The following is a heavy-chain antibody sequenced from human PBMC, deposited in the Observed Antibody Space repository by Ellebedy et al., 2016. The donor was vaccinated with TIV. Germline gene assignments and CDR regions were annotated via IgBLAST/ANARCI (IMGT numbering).Heavy chain of an antibody. CDR1: GFTFSSYS. D-gene: IGHD4-11*01. CDR3: ARANSWSYLTCMDV. Sequence: GESLKISCVAPGFTFSSYSMHWVRQAPGKGLEWVAVISNDGTKQYYADSVKGRCTISRDNSKNTLYMQVNSLRPEDAAVYYCARANSWSYLTCMDVWGQGTTVTVSS. V-gene: IGHV3-30-3*01. J-gene: IGHJ6*02. CDR2: ISNDGTKQ.